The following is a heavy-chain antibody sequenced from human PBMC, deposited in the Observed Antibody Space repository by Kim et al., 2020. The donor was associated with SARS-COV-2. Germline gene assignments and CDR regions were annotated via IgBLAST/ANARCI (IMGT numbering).Heavy chain of an antibody. CDR1: GGSVSSGSYY. Sequence: SETLSLTCTVSGGSVSSGSYYWSWIRQPPGKGLEWIGYIYYSGSTNYNPSLKSRVTISVDTSKNQFSLKLSSVTAADTAVYYCARDQERHLAVAAPRRAFDIWGQGTMVTVSS. J-gene: IGHJ3*02. D-gene: IGHD6-19*01. CDR2: IYYSGST. CDR3: ARDQERHLAVAAPRRAFDI. V-gene: IGHV4-61*01.